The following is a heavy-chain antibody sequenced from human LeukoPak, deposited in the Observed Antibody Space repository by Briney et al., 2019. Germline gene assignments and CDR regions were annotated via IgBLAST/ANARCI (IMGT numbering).Heavy chain of an antibody. J-gene: IGHJ4*02. V-gene: IGHV3-23*01. CDR1: GFIFSQYD. Sequence: PGGSLRLSCAASGFIFSQYDMIWVRQGPGRGLEWVSSIMSSGDTYYADSVQGRFTTSRDTSRSTVFLQMNSLRVEDTAVYYCTRNGGGLGYWGQGTLVTVSS. CDR3: TRNGGGLGY. CDR2: IMSSGDT. D-gene: IGHD3-16*01.